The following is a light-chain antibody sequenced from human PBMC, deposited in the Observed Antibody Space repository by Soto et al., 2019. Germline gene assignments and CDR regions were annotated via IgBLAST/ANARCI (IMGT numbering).Light chain of an antibody. J-gene: IGKJ5*01. CDR1: QGIRND. CDR2: AAS. Sequence: IHITQSPSSGSASVLGTVSIGCRASQGIRNDLGWYQQKPGEAPKLLIYAASTLQSGVPSRFSGSGYGTEFTLTISSLQPEDFASYYCQLLDSFPLTFGQGTRLEIK. V-gene: IGKV1-17*01. CDR3: QLLDSFPLT.